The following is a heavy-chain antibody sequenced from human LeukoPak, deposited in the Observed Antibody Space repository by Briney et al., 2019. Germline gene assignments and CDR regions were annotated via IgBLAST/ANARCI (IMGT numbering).Heavy chain of an antibody. D-gene: IGHD4-17*01. CDR3: ARDHYGDYEMDV. J-gene: IGHJ6*02. CDR2: ISYDGSNK. Sequence: GGSLRLSCAASGFTFSSYTMHWVRQAPGKGLEWVVVISYDGSNKKYVDSVKGRFTISTDESKNTLYLQMNSLRSEDTAVYYCARDHYGDYEMDVWGQGTTVTVSS. V-gene: IGHV3-30-3*01. CDR1: GFTFSSYT.